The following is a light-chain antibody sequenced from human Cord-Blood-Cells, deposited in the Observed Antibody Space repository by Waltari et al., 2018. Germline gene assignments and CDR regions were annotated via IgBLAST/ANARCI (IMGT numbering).Light chain of an antibody. CDR3: QQYNNWPYT. J-gene: IGKJ2*01. Sequence: EIVMTQSPATLSVSPGERATLSCRASQSVSSNLAWYHQKPGQAPRLLIYGASTRATGIPARFSGSGSGTEFTLTISSLQSEDCAVYYCQQYNNWPYTFGQGTKLEIK. V-gene: IGKV3-15*01. CDR1: QSVSSN. CDR2: GAS.